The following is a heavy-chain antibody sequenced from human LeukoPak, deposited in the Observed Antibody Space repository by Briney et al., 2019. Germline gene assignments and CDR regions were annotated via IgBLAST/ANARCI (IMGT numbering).Heavy chain of an antibody. J-gene: IGHJ6*03. V-gene: IGHV4-34*01. Sequence: GSLRLSCAASGFTFSDYYMSWIRQPPGKGLEWIGEINHSGSTNYNPSLKSRVTISVDTSKNQFSLKLSSVTAADTAVYYCARHPEAAAGTYYYYYMDVWGKGTTVTVSS. CDR3: ARHPEAAAGTYYYYYMDV. CDR1: GFTFSDYY. D-gene: IGHD6-13*01. CDR2: INHSGST.